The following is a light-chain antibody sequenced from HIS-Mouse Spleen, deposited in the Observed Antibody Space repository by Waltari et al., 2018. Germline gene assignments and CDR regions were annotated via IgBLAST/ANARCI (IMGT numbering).Light chain of an antibody. CDR1: QSISSY. J-gene: IGKJ1*01. V-gene: IGKV1-39*01. Sequence: DIQMTQSPSSLSASVGDRVTITCRASQSISSYLNWYQQKPGKAPKLLIYAASSLQSGVPSRFSGRGSGTDYTLTISSLQPEDVATYYCQQSYSTLWTFGQGTKVEIK. CDR3: QQSYSTLWT. CDR2: AAS.